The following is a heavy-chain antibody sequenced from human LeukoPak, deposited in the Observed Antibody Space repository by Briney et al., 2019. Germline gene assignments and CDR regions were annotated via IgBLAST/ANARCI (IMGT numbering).Heavy chain of an antibody. CDR2: IKSKTDGATT. CDR1: GFTFSNAW. Sequence: PGGSLRLSCAASGFTFSNAWMTWVRQAPGKGLEWVGRIKSKTDGATTDYAAPVKGRFTISRDDSKNTLYLQMNSLKTEDTAVYYCTTAPAAVDYWGQGTLVTASS. V-gene: IGHV3-15*01. D-gene: IGHD6-13*01. CDR3: TTAPAAVDY. J-gene: IGHJ4*02.